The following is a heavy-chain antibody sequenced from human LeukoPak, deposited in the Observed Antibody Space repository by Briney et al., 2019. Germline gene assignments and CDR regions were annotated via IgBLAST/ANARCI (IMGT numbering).Heavy chain of an antibody. Sequence: HEASVRVSCKASGYTFTSYDINWVRQATGQGLEWMGWMNPNSGNTGYAQKFQGRVTITRNTSISTAYMELSSLRSEDTAVYCARGVNTYLWFGGDYMDVWGKGSTVTVSS. CDR3: ARGVNTYLWFGGDYMDV. CDR2: MNPNSGNT. CDR1: GYTFTSYD. J-gene: IGHJ6*03. V-gene: IGHV1-8*03. D-gene: IGHD3-16*01.